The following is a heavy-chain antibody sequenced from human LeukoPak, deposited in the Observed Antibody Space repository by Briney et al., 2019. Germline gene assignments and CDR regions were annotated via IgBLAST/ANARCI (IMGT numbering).Heavy chain of an antibody. V-gene: IGHV4-61*01. J-gene: IGHJ3*02. D-gene: IGHD1-26*01. CDR3: ARGGSYLSAFDI. Sequence: PSETLSLTCTVSGYSISSGYYWGWIRQPPGKGLEWIGYIYYSGRTNYSPSLKSRVTISVDTSKNQFSLKLSSVTAADTAVYYCARGGSYLSAFDIWGQGTMVTVSS. CDR2: IYYSGRT. CDR1: GYSISSGYY.